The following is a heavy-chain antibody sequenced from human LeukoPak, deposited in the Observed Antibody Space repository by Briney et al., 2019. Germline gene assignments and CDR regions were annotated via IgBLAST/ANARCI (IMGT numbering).Heavy chain of an antibody. CDR1: GFTFSSYW. V-gene: IGHV3-7*01. Sequence: PGGSLRLSCAVSGFTFSSYWMTWVRQAPGKGLEWVANIKEDGTEKYYVDSVKGRFTISRDNAKKSLYLQMDSLRAEDTAVYYCVRGGPTGALDYWGQGTLVTVSS. J-gene: IGHJ4*02. CDR3: VRGGPTGALDY. D-gene: IGHD7-27*01. CDR2: IKEDGTEK.